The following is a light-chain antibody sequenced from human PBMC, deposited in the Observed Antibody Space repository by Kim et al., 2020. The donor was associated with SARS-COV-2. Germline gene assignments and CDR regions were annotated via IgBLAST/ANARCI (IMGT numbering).Light chain of an antibody. J-gene: IGLJ3*02. CDR2: LNSDGSH. CDR3: QTWGTGIHWV. Sequence: QLVLTQSPSASASLGASVKLTCTLSSGHSSYAIAWHQQQPEKGPRYLMKLNSDGSHSKGDGIPDRFSGSSSGAERYLTISSLQSEDEADYSCQTWGTGIHWVFGGGTQLTVL. CDR1: SGHSSYA. V-gene: IGLV4-69*01.